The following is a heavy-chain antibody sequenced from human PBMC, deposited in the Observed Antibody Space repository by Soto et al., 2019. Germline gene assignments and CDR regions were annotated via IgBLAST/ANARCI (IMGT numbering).Heavy chain of an antibody. D-gene: IGHD3-22*01. CDR1: GFTFSSYA. CDR2: SSGSGGST. J-gene: IGHJ4*02. V-gene: IGHV3-23*01. Sequence: EEQLLESGGNLVQPGGSLRLSCAASGFTFSSYAMNWVRQAPGEGLEWVSTSSGSGGSTYYADSVKGRFTISRDNSKNTLYLQMNSLRAEDTAVYYCAKEAPTSYYYDSSGPYSDYWGQGTLVTVSS. CDR3: AKEAPTSYYYDSSGPYSDY.